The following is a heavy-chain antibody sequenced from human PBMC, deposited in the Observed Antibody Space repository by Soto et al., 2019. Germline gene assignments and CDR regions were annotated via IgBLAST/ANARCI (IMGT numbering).Heavy chain of an antibody. V-gene: IGHV3-23*01. CDR1: GFTFSSYA. J-gene: IGHJ4*02. CDR3: AETDSSGWYWTFDY. CDR2: ISGSGGST. D-gene: IGHD6-19*01. Sequence: PGGSLRLSCAASGFTFSSYAMSWVRQAPGKGLEWVSAISGSGGSTYYADSVKGRFTISRDNSKNTLYLQMNSLRAEDTAVYYCAETDSSGWYWTFDYWGQGTLVTVSS.